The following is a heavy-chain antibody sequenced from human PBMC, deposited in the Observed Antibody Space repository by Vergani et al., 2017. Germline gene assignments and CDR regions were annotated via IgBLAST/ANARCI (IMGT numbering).Heavy chain of an antibody. CDR1: GGSISSGYY. CDR3: ARGRRWELLFDY. J-gene: IGHJ4*02. CDR2: ISSSGSTI. D-gene: IGHD1-26*01. V-gene: IGHV3-11*04. Sequence: QVQLQESGPGLVKPSETLSLTCTVSGGSISSGYYWGWIRQPPGKGLEWVSYISSSGSTIYYADSVKGRFTISRDNAKNSLYLQMNSLRAEDTAVYYCARGRRWELLFDYWGQGTLVTVSS.